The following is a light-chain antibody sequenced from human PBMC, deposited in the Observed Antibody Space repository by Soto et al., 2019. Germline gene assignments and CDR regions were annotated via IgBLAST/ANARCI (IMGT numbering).Light chain of an antibody. J-gene: IGKJ1*01. CDR1: QSVLYSSNNKNY. Sequence: DIVMTQSPDSLAVSLGERATINCKSSQSVLYSSNNKNYLAWYQQKPGQNHKLIIYWEYTRESGVPDRFSGSGSGTDFTLTISSLQAEDVAVYYCQQYYSTWTFGQGTKVDIK. V-gene: IGKV4-1*01. CDR2: WEY. CDR3: QQYYSTWT.